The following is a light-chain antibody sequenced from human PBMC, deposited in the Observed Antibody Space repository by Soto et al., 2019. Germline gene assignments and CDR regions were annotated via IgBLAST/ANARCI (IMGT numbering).Light chain of an antibody. V-gene: IGKV1-39*01. Sequence: DIQVTQSPSSVSPSVGDRVTITCRASQDIAGYLAWYQQKPGKAPKLLIYAASSLQSGVPSRFSGSGSGTDVTLTISSLKTEDFATYYCQQNYSTPLTFGGGTKVDIK. J-gene: IGKJ4*01. CDR1: QDIAGY. CDR3: QQNYSTPLT. CDR2: AAS.